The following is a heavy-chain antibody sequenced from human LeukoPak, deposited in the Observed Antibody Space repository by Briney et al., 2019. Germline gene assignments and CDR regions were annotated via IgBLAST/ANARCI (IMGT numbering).Heavy chain of an antibody. CDR3: ARDSAAAGYDYYGMDV. V-gene: IGHV3-7*03. CDR1: GFTFSSYW. Sequence: GGSLRLSCAASGFTFSSYWMNWARQAPGKGLEWVASINHNGNVNYYVDSVKGRFTISRDNAKNSLYLQMNSLRAEDTAVYYCARDSAAAGYDYYGMDVWGQGTTVTVSS. D-gene: IGHD6-13*01. CDR2: INHNGNVN. J-gene: IGHJ6*02.